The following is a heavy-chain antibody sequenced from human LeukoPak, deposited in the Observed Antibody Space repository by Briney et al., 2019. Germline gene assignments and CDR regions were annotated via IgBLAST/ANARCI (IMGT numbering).Heavy chain of an antibody. CDR1: GGSISSYY. CDR2: TYYSGST. CDR3: ARPVGRYDFWSGYFNAFDI. Sequence: SETLSLTCTVSGGSISSYYWGWIRQPPGKGLEWIGSTYYSGSTYYNPSLKSRVTISVDTSKNQFSLKLSSVTAADTAVYYCARPVGRYDFWSGYFNAFDIWGQGTMVTVSS. J-gene: IGHJ3*02. V-gene: IGHV4-39*01. D-gene: IGHD3-3*01.